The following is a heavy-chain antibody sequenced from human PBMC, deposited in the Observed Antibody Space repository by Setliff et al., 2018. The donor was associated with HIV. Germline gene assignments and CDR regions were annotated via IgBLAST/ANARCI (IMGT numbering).Heavy chain of an antibody. CDR2: INSGSNYT. CDR1: GFSFGSFS. J-gene: IGHJ4*02. D-gene: IGHD2-15*01. CDR3: ARGPHRYCSVTNCMYDF. Sequence: GGSLRLSCSGSGFSFGSFSLHWVRQAQGKGLEWISSINSGSNYTYYTDSVKSRFIISRDNAKKSLFLQMSSLRAEDTAVYYCARGPHRYCSVTNCMYDFWGQGALVTVSS. V-gene: IGHV3-21*03.